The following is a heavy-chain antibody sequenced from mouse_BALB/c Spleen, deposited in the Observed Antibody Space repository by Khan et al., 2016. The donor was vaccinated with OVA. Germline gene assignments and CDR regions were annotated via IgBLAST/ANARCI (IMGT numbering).Heavy chain of an antibody. CDR2: ISYSGTT. CDR1: GYSITSNYA. CDR3: ARGNDYGYAMDY. Sequence: EVELVESGPGLVKPSQSLSLTCTVTGYSITSNYAWNWIRQFPGNKLEWMGYISYSGTTSYNPSLKSRISIYRDTSKNQFFLTLHSVPPEDTATYYCARGNDYGYAMDYWGQGTSVTVSS. J-gene: IGHJ4*01. V-gene: IGHV3-2*02. D-gene: IGHD1-1*01.